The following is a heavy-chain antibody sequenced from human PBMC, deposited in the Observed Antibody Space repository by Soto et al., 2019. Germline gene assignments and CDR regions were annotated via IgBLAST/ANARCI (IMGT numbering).Heavy chain of an antibody. CDR2: INAGNGNT. CDR1: GYTFTTHA. Sequence: ASVKVSCKASGYTFTTHAMHWVRQAPGQRLEWMGWINAGNGNTKYSQKFQGRVTITRDTSASTAYMELSSLRSEDTAVYYCAREPTANLAVTAIFDYWGQGTLVTVSS. J-gene: IGHJ4*02. D-gene: IGHD2-21*02. CDR3: AREPTANLAVTAIFDY. V-gene: IGHV1-3*01.